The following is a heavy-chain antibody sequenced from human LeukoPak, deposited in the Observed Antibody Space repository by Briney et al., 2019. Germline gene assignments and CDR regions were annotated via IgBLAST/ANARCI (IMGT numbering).Heavy chain of an antibody. J-gene: IGHJ4*02. CDR1: GFTFSSYA. V-gene: IGHV3-23*01. CDR3: AKDTAYYYGSGSFYFDY. CDR2: ISGSGGST. D-gene: IGHD3-10*01. Sequence: SGGSLRLSCAASGFTFSSYAMSWVRQAPGEGLEWVSAISGSGGSTYYADSVKGRFTISRDNSKNTLYLQMNSLRAEDTAVYYCAKDTAYYYGSGSFYFDYWGQGTLVTVSS.